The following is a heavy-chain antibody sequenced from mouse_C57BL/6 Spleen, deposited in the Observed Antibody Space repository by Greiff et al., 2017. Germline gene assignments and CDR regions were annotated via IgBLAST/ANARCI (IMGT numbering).Heavy chain of an antibody. CDR1: GYTFTSYW. CDR2: IYPSDSET. D-gene: IGHD1-1*01. J-gene: IGHJ2*01. CDR3: ARDYGSSYFDY. Sequence: VQLQQPGAELVRPGSSVKLSCKASGYTFTSYWLDWVKQRPGQGLEWIGNIYPSDSETHYNQKFKDKTRLTVYKSSSTAYMQLSSLTSEDSAVYYCARDYGSSYFDYWGQGTTLTVSS. V-gene: IGHV1-61*01.